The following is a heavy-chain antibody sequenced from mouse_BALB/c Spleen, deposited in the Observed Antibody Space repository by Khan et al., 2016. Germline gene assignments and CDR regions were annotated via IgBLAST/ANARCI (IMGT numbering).Heavy chain of an antibody. CDR1: GFTFSSYA. CDR3: AREENAMDY. J-gene: IGHJ4*01. CDR2: ISSGGST. Sequence: EVELVESGGGLVKPGGSLKLSCAASGFTFSSYAMSWVRQTPEKRLHWVASISSGGSTYYPARVKGRFTIPRDNARNLLYLQMSSLRSEDTAMYYCAREENAMDYWGQGTAVTVAA. V-gene: IGHV5-6-5*01.